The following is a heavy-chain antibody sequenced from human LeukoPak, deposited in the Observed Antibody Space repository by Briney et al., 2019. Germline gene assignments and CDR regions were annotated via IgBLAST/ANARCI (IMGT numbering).Heavy chain of an antibody. CDR1: GFAFNTYA. CDR3: AIVVAARQGTIDP. Sequence: QPGRSLRLSCAACGFAFNTYAMHWVRQAPGQGLEWVALIWRDGSHKFYSNSVRGQFTISRDNSKNTVSLQMNSLRAEDTAVYYYAIVVAARQGTIDPWGQGTLVTISS. D-gene: IGHD6-6*01. J-gene: IGHJ5*02. CDR2: IWRDGSHK. V-gene: IGHV3-33*01.